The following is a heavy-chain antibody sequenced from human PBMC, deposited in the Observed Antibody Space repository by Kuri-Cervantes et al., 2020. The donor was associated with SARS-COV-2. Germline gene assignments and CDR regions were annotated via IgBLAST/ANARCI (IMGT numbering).Heavy chain of an antibody. CDR3: ARGGYFDWLANLYYYYMDV. Sequence: AAENVSCKASCDTFTSTGISWVRQAPGQGLEWMGWISAYNGNTNYAQKLQGRVTMTTDTSTSTAYMELRSLRSDDTAVYYCARGGYFDWLANLYYYYMDVWGKGTTVTVSS. CDR2: ISAYNGNT. V-gene: IGHV1-18*01. CDR1: CDTFTSTG. J-gene: IGHJ6*03. D-gene: IGHD3-9*01.